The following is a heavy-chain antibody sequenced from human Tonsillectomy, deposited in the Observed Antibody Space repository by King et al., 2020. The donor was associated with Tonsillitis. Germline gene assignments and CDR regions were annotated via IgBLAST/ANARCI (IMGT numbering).Heavy chain of an antibody. J-gene: IGHJ4*02. Sequence: QLQESGPGLVKPSETLSLTCTVSGGSISSSSYYWGWIRQPPGKGLEWIGSIYYSGSTYYNPSLKSRVTISVDTSKNQFSLKLSSVTAADTAVYYCASPTVTPYLFDYWGQGTLVTVSS. CDR2: IYYSGST. CDR1: GGSISSSSYY. D-gene: IGHD4-17*01. V-gene: IGHV4-39*01. CDR3: ASPTVTPYLFDY.